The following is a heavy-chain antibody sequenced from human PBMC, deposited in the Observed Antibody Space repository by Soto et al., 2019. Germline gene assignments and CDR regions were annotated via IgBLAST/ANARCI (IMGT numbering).Heavy chain of an antibody. CDR3: ARIINSYGMDV. V-gene: IGHV3-33*01. J-gene: IGHJ6*02. CDR2: ISYDGNEK. CDR1: GFTFSSYG. Sequence: GGSLRLSCATSGFTFSSYGFHWVRQATGKGLEWVAVISYDGNEKNYADSVKGRFTISRDKSKKTLYLQMNSLTAEDTAVYFCARIINSYGMDVWGQGITVTVSS.